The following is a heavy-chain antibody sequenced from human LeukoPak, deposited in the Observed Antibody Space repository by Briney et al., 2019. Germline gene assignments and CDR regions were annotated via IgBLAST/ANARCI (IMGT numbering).Heavy chain of an antibody. CDR3: ARGGSGQPIAN. CDR1: GYTFTSYG. V-gene: IGHV1-18*01. D-gene: IGHD1-14*01. CDR2: ISTYNGKT. J-gene: IGHJ1*01. Sequence: ASVKVFCKASGYTFTSYGISWMRQAPGQGLEWMGWISTYNGKTNYVQKLQGRVTMTTDTSTSTAYMELRSPRSDDTGVYYCARGGSGQPIANWGQGTLVSVSS.